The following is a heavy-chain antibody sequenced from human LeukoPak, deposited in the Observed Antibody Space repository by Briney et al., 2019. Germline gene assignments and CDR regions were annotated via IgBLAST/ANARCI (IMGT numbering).Heavy chain of an antibody. V-gene: IGHV3-11*01. CDR1: GFTFSDYY. CDR3: ARVAYGSGSYYTSTPDY. J-gene: IGHJ4*02. D-gene: IGHD3-10*01. CDR2: ISSSGSSI. Sequence: GSLRLSCAASGFTFSDYYMSWIRQAPGKGLEWVSHISSSGSSIYYADSVKGRFTISRDNAKNSLYLQMNSLRAEDTAVYYCARVAYGSGSYYTSTPDYWGQGTLVTVSS.